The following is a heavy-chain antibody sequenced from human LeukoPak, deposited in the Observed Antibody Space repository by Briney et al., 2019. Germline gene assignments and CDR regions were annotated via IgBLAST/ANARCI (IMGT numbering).Heavy chain of an antibody. Sequence: SETLSLTCAVYGGSFSGYYWSWIRQPPGKGMEWIGEINHSGSTNYNPSLKSRVTMSVDTYKNQFSLKLSSVTAADTAVYYCARAGRSYYYGSGSRLNWFDPWGQGTLVTVSS. D-gene: IGHD3-10*01. V-gene: IGHV4-34*01. J-gene: IGHJ5*02. CDR2: INHSGST. CDR3: ARAGRSYYYGSGSRLNWFDP. CDR1: GGSFSGYY.